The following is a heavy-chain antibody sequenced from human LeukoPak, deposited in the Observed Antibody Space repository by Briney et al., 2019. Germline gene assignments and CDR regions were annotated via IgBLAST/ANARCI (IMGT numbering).Heavy chain of an antibody. CDR3: ARDGGY. Sequence: AGGSLRLSCAASGCTFSSYGMNWVRQAPGQGLEWVSYISGTGSTMYYADSVKGRFTISRDNAKNSLYLQMNSLRVEDTAVYYCARDGGYWGQGTLVTVSS. CDR1: GCTFSSYG. J-gene: IGHJ4*02. D-gene: IGHD3-16*01. CDR2: ISGTGSTM. V-gene: IGHV3-48*03.